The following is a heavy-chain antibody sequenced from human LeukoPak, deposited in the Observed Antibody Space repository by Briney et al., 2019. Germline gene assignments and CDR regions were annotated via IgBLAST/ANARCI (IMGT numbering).Heavy chain of an antibody. CDR1: GYTFTSYD. CDR2: MNPNSGNT. V-gene: IGHV1-8*01. D-gene: IGHD3-22*01. Sequence: ASVKVSCKASGYTFTSYDINWVRQATGQGLEWMGWMNPNSGNTGCAQKFQGRVTMTRNTSISTAYMELSSLRSEDTAVYYCARGYRAYYDSSGYSDYWGQGTLVTVSS. J-gene: IGHJ4*02. CDR3: ARGYRAYYDSSGYSDY.